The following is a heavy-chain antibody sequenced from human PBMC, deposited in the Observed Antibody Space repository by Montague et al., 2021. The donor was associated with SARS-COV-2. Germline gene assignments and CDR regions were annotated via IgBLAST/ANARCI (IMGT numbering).Heavy chain of an antibody. CDR2: IYYSGST. CDR1: GGSISSSGYY. V-gene: IGHV4-39*07. CDR3: ARVRVELPIRLSGMDL. J-gene: IGHJ6*02. Sequence: SETLSLTCTVSGGSISSSGYYWGWIRQPPGKGLEWIGSIYYSGSTYYNPSLKSRVTISVDTSKNQFSLKLSSVTAADTAVYYCARVRVELPIRLSGMDLWGQGTMVTVSS. D-gene: IGHD1-1*01.